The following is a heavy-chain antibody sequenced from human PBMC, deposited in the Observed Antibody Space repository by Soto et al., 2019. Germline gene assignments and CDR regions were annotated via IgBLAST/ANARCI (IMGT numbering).Heavy chain of an antibody. J-gene: IGHJ4*02. CDR2: ISGSGGST. CDR3: AIDTTSSGEQDNY. CDR1: GFTFRSYA. V-gene: IGHV3-23*01. D-gene: IGHD4-17*01. Sequence: GGSLRLSCAASGFTFRSYAMSWVRQAPGKGLEWVSAISGSGGSTYYADSVKGRFTISRDNSKNTLSLQMNSLRAEDTAIYYCAIDTTSSGEQDNYWGQGTLVTVSS.